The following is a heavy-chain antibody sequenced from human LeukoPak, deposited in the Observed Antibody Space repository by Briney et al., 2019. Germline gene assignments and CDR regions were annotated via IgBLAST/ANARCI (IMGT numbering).Heavy chain of an antibody. CDR2: IKQDGSEK. CDR1: GFTFSSYW. V-gene: IGHV3-7*01. CDR3: ARGTATDHYYYYYMDV. D-gene: IGHD2-2*01. Sequence: GGSLRLSCAASGFTFSSYWMSWVRQAPGKGLEWVAHIKQDGSEKYYVDSVKGRFTISRDNAKNSLYLQMNSLRAEDTAVYYCARGTATDHYYYYYMDVWGKGTTVTVSS. J-gene: IGHJ6*03.